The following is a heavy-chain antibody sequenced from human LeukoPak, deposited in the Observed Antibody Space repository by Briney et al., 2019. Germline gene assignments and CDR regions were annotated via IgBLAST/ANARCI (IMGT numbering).Heavy chain of an antibody. V-gene: IGHV3-30*18. Sequence: PGRSLRLSCAASGFTFSSYGMHWVRQAPGKGLEWVAVILYDGSNKYYADSVKGRFTISRDNSKNTLYLQMNSLRAEDTAVYYCAKDLRRGAAAGLIDYWGQGTLVTVSS. J-gene: IGHJ4*02. D-gene: IGHD6-13*01. CDR3: AKDLRRGAAAGLIDY. CDR1: GFTFSSYG. CDR2: ILYDGSNK.